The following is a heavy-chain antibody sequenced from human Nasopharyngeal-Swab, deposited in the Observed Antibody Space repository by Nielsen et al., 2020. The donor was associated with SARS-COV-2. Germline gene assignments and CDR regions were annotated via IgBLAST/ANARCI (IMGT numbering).Heavy chain of an antibody. Sequence: SLKISCAAPRFTFSKYTMHWVRQAPGKGLEWVAVISYDGSNKYYADSVKGRFTISRDISKNTLYLQMNSLRAEDTAVFYCASTPLDSSGYYYAFHYWGRGTLVTVSS. CDR2: ISYDGSNK. D-gene: IGHD3-22*01. V-gene: IGHV3-30-3*01. J-gene: IGHJ4*02. CDR1: RFTFSKYT. CDR3: ASTPLDSSGYYYAFHY.